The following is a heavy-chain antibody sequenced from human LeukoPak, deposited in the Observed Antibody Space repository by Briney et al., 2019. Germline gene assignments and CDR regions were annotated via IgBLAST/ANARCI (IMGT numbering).Heavy chain of an antibody. J-gene: IGHJ2*01. D-gene: IGHD5-24*01. CDR1: GGSFSGYY. CDR3: ARAEDGYNRRPPGNYRYFDL. Sequence: PSETLSLTCAVYGGSFSGYYWSWIRQPPGKGLEWIGEINHSGSTNYNPSLKSRVTISVDTSKNQFSLKLSSVTAADTAVYYCARAEDGYNRRPPGNYRYFDLWGRGTLVTVSS. CDR2: INHSGST. V-gene: IGHV4-34*01.